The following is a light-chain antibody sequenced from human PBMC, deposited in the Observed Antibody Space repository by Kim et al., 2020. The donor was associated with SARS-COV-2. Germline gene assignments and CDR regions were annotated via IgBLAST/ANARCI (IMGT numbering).Light chain of an antibody. CDR2: GKN. J-gene: IGLJ2*01. CDR1: SLRSYY. Sequence: ALGQTVRITCQGESLRSYYASWYQQKPGQAPVLVIYGKNNRPSGIPDRFSGSSSGNTASLTIPGAQAEDEADYYCNSRDSSGNHLVFGGGTQLTVL. V-gene: IGLV3-19*01. CDR3: NSRDSSGNHLV.